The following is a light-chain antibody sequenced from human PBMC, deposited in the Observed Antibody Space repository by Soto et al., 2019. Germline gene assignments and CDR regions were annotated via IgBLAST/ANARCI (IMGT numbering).Light chain of an antibody. CDR3: SLYTIGSDLLV. V-gene: IGLV2-14*01. Sequence: QSALTQPASVSGSPGQSITLSCTGTRSDIGDYNYVSWYQQYPGKAPKLIIFDVSDRPSGVSDRFSGSKSGNTASLTISGLQAEDEADYYCSLYTIGSDLLVFGGGTRLTVL. J-gene: IGLJ2*01. CDR2: DVS. CDR1: RSDIGDYNY.